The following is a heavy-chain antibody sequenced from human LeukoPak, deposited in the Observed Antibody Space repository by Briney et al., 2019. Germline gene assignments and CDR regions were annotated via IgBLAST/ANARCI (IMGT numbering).Heavy chain of an antibody. CDR3: ASSITIFGVVIIRGY. Sequence: PSETLSLTSAVYGGSFSGYYWSWIRQPPGKGLEWIGEINHSGSTNYNPSLKSRVTISVDTSKNQFSLKLSSVTAADTAVYYCASSITIFGVVIIRGYWGQGTLVTVSS. D-gene: IGHD3-3*01. V-gene: IGHV4-34*01. CDR2: INHSGST. CDR1: GGSFSGYY. J-gene: IGHJ4*02.